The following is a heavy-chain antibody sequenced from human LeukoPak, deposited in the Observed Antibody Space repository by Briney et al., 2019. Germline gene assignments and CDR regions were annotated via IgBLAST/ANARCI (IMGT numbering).Heavy chain of an antibody. CDR3: AKDRNGGRITMVRGVMGPSDY. D-gene: IGHD3-10*01. CDR2: IRYDGSNK. V-gene: IGHV3-30*02. J-gene: IGHJ4*02. CDR1: GFTFSSYG. Sequence: GGSLRLSCAASGFTFSSYGMHWVRQAPGKGLEWVAFIRYDGSNKYYADSVKGRFTISRDNSKNTLYLQMNSLRAEDTAVYYCAKDRNGGRITMVRGVMGPSDYWGQGTLVTVSS.